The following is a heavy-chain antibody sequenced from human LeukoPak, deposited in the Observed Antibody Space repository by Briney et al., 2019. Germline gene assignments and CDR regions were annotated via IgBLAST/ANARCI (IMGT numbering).Heavy chain of an antibody. J-gene: IGHJ4*02. CDR2: ISHDESQK. D-gene: IGHD5-18*01. CDR3: SRALDSAWHNFDS. V-gene: IGHV3-30*19. Sequence: GGSLRLSCAASGFTFSSYGMHWVRQAPGKGLEWVAIISHDESQKYYSDSVKGRFTISRDNSKNTLYLQMNSLRTEDTAIFYCSRALDSAWHNFDSWGQGTLVTVSS. CDR1: GFTFSSYG.